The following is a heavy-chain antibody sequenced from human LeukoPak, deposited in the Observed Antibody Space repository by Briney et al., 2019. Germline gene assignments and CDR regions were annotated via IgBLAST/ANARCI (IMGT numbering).Heavy chain of an antibody. CDR2: IKQDGNEK. J-gene: IGHJ4*02. CDR1: GFRFNTYW. D-gene: IGHD4/OR15-4a*01. Sequence: GSLRLSCAASGFRFNTYWMSWVRQAPGKGLEWVANIKQDGNEKYYADSVKGRFTISKDNGKNSLDLQMNSLRADDTAVYYCARDTLGEGEDANYAVYYFDYWGQGTVVTVSS. V-gene: IGHV3-7*01. CDR3: ARDTLGEGEDANYAVYYFDY.